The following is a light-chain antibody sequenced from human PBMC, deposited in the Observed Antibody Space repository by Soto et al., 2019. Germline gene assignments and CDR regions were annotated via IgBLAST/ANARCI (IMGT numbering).Light chain of an antibody. J-gene: IGKJ4*01. Sequence: AIRMTQSPSSLSASTGDRVTITCRASQGISSYLAWYQQQPGKAPKLLIYAASTLQSGVPSRFSGSGSGTDFTLTISCLQSEDLATYYCQQYYSYPLTFCGGTKVEIK. CDR2: AAS. V-gene: IGKV1-8*01. CDR1: QGISSY. CDR3: QQYYSYPLT.